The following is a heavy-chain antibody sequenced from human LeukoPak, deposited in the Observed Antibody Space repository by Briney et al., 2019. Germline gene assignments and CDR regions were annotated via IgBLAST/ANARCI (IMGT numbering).Heavy chain of an antibody. D-gene: IGHD2-2*03. CDR1: GFTFSSYG. CDR2: VHFDGTTK. V-gene: IGHV3-30*02. CDR3: AKDQCTRTRCDGYPGH. Sequence: GGSLSLSCAASGFTFSSYGMHWVRQAPGKGLEGVAFVHFDGTTKYSGDSVKGRFTVSRDNSKDILYLQMDSLRPEDTAVYYCAKDQCTRTRCDGYPGHWGQGTLVAVSS. J-gene: IGHJ4*02.